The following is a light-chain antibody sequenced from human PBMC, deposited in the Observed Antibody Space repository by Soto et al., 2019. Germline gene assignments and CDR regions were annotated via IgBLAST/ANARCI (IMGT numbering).Light chain of an antibody. CDR2: SNN. Sequence: QSVLTQPPSASGTPGQRVTISCSGSSSNIATNTVNWYRQLPGAAPKLLIYSNNQRPSEVPDRFSASKSGTSASLAIRGLQSEDEGDYYCATWDDSLISPVFGGGTKLTVL. CDR3: ATWDDSLISPV. V-gene: IGLV1-44*01. J-gene: IGLJ2*01. CDR1: SSNIATNT.